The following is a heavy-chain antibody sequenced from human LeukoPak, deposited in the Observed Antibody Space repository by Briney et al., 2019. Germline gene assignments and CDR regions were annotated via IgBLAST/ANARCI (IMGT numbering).Heavy chain of an antibody. CDR2: INPNSGGT. Sequence: GASVKVSCKASGYTFTGYYMHWVRQAPGQGLEWMGWINPNSGGTNYAQKFQGRVTMTRDTSISTAHMELSRLRSDDTAVYYCASQTSADIVVVPAAAGYGMDVWGQGTTVTVSS. CDR1: GYTFTGYY. D-gene: IGHD2-2*01. V-gene: IGHV1-2*02. CDR3: ASQTSADIVVVPAAAGYGMDV. J-gene: IGHJ6*02.